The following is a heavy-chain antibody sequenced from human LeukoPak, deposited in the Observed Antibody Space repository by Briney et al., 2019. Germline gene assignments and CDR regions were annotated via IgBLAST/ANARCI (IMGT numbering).Heavy chain of an antibody. J-gene: IGHJ4*02. Sequence: PGGSLRLSCAASGFTFSTYGMSWVRQAPGKGLEWVSAISGSGETTYYADSVKGRFTISRDNSKNTLYLQMNSLRAEETAVYYCAKGMRWELPLAYWGQGTLVTVSS. D-gene: IGHD2-15*01. CDR2: ISGSGETT. V-gene: IGHV3-23*01. CDR3: AKGMRWELPLAY. CDR1: GFTFSTYG.